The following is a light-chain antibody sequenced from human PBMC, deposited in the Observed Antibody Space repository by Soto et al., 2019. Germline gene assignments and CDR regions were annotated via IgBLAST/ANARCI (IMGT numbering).Light chain of an antibody. CDR1: QNIRGW. CDR3: QQYNSYFFT. V-gene: IGKV1-5*03. Sequence: DIQMTQSPSTLSASVGDRVNITCRASQNIRGWLAWYQQKPGKAPKLLIYRASDLQTGVPSRFSGSGSGTEFTLTISSLQTDDFATYYCQQYNSYFFTFSPGTKVDVK. CDR2: RAS. J-gene: IGKJ3*01.